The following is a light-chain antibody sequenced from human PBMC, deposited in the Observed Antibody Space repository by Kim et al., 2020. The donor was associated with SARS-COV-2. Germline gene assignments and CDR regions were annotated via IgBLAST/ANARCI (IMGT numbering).Light chain of an antibody. J-gene: IGLJ3*02. CDR2: KDS. Sequence: SVALGQTARLTCGGNNIQTKNVPGYRQEPGQAPVLVMYKDSKRPSGIPERFSGSNSGNTATLSISRAQAGDEADYYCQVWDSGTWVFGGGTQLTVL. CDR1: NIQTKN. CDR3: QVWDSGTWV. V-gene: IGLV3-9*01.